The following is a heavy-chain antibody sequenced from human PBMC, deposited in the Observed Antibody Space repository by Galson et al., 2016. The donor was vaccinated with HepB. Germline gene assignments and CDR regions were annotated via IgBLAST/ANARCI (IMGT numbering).Heavy chain of an antibody. J-gene: IGHJ4*02. Sequence: SETLSLTCTVSGGSISSSSSYWGWIRQPPGKGLEWIGNMYYSGGTYYKSSLKSRVAMSVDMSKNQFSLKLTSVTAADTAVYYCARHISRVDTAMVLWGQGTLVIVSS. V-gene: IGHV4-39*01. CDR1: GGSISSSSSY. CDR3: ARHISRVDTAMVL. D-gene: IGHD5-18*01. CDR2: MYYSGGT.